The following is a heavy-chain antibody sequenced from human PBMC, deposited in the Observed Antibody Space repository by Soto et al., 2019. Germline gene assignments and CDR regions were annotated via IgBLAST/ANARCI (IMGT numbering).Heavy chain of an antibody. CDR1: GGSLRGYS. Sequence: SETLSLTCTVSGGSLRGYSWSWIRQSPGKGLEWIGYVYSGGGTNYSPSFMGRVTISVDTTDNQFSLKLNSVTAADTAVYYCAREKTPVSPQYFYYGMDVWGQGTTVTVSS. CDR3: AREKTPVSPQYFYYGMDV. J-gene: IGHJ6*02. CDR2: VYSGGGT. V-gene: IGHV4-59*01. D-gene: IGHD4-17*01.